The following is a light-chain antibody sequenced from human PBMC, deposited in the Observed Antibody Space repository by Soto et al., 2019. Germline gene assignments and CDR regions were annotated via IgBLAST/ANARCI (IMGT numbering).Light chain of an antibody. J-gene: IGLJ1*01. CDR3: TSYTSSSIFYV. CDR1: SSDVGGYNF. Sequence: QSVLTQPASVSGSPGQSITISCTGTSSDVGGYNFVSWFQHHPGKAPKVMIYEVSNRPSGVSNRFSGSKSGNTASLTISGLQAEDEADYYCTSYTSSSIFYVFGTGTKVTLL. V-gene: IGLV2-14*01. CDR2: EVS.